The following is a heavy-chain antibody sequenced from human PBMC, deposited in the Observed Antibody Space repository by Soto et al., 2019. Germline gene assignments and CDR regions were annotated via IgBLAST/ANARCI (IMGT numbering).Heavy chain of an antibody. CDR3: ARGSATHHFAYYYYGMDV. V-gene: IGHV4-34*01. CDR2: VNHNGAI. Sequence: QVQLQQWGAGLLKPSETLSLTCAVYGESLSAYYWSWIRKPPGKGLEWIGEVNHNGAIDRNPSLRSRVTISADTSKTQFSLSLSSVTAADTATYYCARGSATHHFAYYYYGMDVWGQGTTVIVS. J-gene: IGHJ6*02. D-gene: IGHD6-25*01. CDR1: GESLSAYY.